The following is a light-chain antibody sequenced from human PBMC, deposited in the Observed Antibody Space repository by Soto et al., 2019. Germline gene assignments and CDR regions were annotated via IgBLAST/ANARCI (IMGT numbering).Light chain of an antibody. Sequence: QSVLTQPPSVSAAPGQRVTISCSGSSSNIGKNHVSWYQQVPGTAPKLLIYESNKRPSGIPDRFSGSKSGTSATLGIAGLQTGDEADYYCGTCYSSLTAVLXGGGTKLTVL. CDR2: ESN. CDR1: SSNIGKNH. J-gene: IGLJ2*01. CDR3: GTCYSSLTAVL. V-gene: IGLV1-51*02.